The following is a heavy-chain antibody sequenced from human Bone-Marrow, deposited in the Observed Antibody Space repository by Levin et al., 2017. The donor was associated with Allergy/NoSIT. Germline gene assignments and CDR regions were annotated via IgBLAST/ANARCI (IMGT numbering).Heavy chain of an antibody. CDR3: ARDAFRSRYFDL. CDR1: GFTFTNYW. CDR2: IKYDGSEK. D-gene: IGHD3-3*02. V-gene: IGHV3-7*03. Sequence: GGSLRLSCVASGFTFTNYWMSWVRQAPGKGLEWVAHIKYDGSEKHYVDSVKGRFTISRDNAKSSLYLQMNSLRAEDTAVYYCARDAFRSRYFDLWGRGTLVTVSS. J-gene: IGHJ2*01.